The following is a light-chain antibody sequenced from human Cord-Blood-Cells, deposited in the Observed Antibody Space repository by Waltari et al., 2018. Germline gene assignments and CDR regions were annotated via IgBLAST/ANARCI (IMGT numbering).Light chain of an antibody. CDR1: SSDVGGDNY. Sequence: QSALTHPPSASGSPGQSVPISCTGTSSDVGGDNYVSWYQQHPGKAPKLIIYEVSKRPSGVPDRFSGSKSGNTASLTVSGLQAEDEADYYCSSYAGSNTYVFGTGTKVTVL. J-gene: IGLJ1*01. CDR3: SSYAGSNTYV. V-gene: IGLV2-8*01. CDR2: EVS.